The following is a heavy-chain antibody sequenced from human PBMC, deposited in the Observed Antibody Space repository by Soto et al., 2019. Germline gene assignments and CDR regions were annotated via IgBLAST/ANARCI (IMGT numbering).Heavy chain of an antibody. CDR3: ARWGTTGGLDV. V-gene: IGHV3-30*19. Sequence: QVQLVESGGGVVQPGTSLRVSCVGSGFTFRSYVIHWVRQAPGKGLEWVALTSYDGSDKYYDDSVRGRFTISRDNSRNTVDLQMDSLGLEETALYYCARWGTTGGLDVWGQGTLVSVSS. J-gene: IGHJ1*01. CDR1: GFTFRSYV. D-gene: IGHD3-16*01. CDR2: TSYDGSDK.